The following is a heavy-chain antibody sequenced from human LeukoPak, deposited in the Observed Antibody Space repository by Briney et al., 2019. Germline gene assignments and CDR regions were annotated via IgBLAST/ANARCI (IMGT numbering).Heavy chain of an antibody. D-gene: IGHD2-2*01. CDR2: IYHSGST. V-gene: IGHV4-4*02. Sequence: SGTLSLTCAVSGGSISSSNWWSWVRQPPGKGLEWIGEIYHSGSTNYNPSLKSRVTISVDKSKNQFSLKLSSVTAADTAVYYCVRVPAAPMYYYYGMDVWGQGTTVTVSS. CDR1: GGSISSSNW. CDR3: VRVPAAPMYYYYGMDV. J-gene: IGHJ6*02.